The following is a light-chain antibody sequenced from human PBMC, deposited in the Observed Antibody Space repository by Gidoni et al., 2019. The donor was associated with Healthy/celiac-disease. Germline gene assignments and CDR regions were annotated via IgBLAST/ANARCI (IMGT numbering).Light chain of an antibody. V-gene: IGKV1-5*01. Sequence: DIQMTQSPSTLSASVGDRVTITCRDSQSISSWFAWYQQKPGKATKLLIYDASSLESGVPSRFSGSGSVTEFTRTISSLQPDDFATYYCQQYNSYLLTFGGGTKVEIK. CDR1: QSISSW. CDR3: QQYNSYLLT. CDR2: DAS. J-gene: IGKJ4*01.